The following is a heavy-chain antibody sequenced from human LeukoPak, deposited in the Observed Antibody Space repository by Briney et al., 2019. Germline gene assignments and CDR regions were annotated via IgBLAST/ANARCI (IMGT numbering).Heavy chain of an antibody. CDR3: ATPLDYRDSSGSHQGGD. D-gene: IGHD3-22*01. Sequence: GGSLRLSCAASGFTFSGHWMTWVRQAPGKGLEWVANIKEDGSKKNYVDSVKGRFTISRDNAKNSLYLQLTSLRAEDTAMYYCATPLDYRDSSGSHQGGDWGQGTLVTVSS. J-gene: IGHJ4*02. V-gene: IGHV3-7*03. CDR1: GFTFSGHW. CDR2: IKEDGSKK.